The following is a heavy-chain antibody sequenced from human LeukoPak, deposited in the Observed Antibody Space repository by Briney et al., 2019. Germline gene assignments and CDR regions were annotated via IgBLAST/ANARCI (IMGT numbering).Heavy chain of an antibody. CDR1: GFTFRSHG. CDR3: ARDAAYSAFNM. Sequence: GGSLRLSCAASGFTFRSHGMHWVRQAPGKGLEWVAFIWYDGSNKYYTDSVKGRFIISRDNSKNTLYLQTNSLRAEDTAVYYCARDAAYSAFNMWGQGTMVTVSS. V-gene: IGHV3-33*01. D-gene: IGHD4-11*01. J-gene: IGHJ3*02. CDR2: IWYDGSNK.